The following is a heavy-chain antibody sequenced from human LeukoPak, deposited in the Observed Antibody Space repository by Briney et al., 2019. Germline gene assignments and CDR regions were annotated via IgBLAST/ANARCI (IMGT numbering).Heavy chain of an antibody. CDR2: ISDNRGMT. Sequence: PGGSLRLSCSASGITFSSHAMHWVRQAPGKGLEYVSAISDNRGMTFYADSVKGRFTISRDNSKNTLYLQMSSLRGEDTAVYYCYVSGWTEDIDNWGQGTLVTVSS. J-gene: IGHJ4*02. D-gene: IGHD6-19*01. CDR1: GITFSSHA. CDR3: YVSGWTEDIDN. V-gene: IGHV3-64D*06.